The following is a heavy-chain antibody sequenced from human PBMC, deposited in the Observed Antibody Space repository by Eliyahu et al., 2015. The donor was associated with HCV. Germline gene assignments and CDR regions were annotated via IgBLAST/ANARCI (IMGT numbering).Heavy chain of an antibody. CDR3: ASGGGGIAVAGTGGWFDP. CDR2: IHYSGST. CDR1: GGSITTSY. V-gene: IGHV4-59*01. D-gene: IGHD6-19*01. J-gene: IGHJ5*02. Sequence: QVQLQESGPGLVKPSETLSLTCTVSGGSITTSYWSWIRQPPGKGLEWIGYIHYSGSTNNNPSXKSRVTISVDTSKNQLSLNLTSVTAADTAVYYCASGGGGIAVAGTGGWFDPWGQGTLVTVSS.